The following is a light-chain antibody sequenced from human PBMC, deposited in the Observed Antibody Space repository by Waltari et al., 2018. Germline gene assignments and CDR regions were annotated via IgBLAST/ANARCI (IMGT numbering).Light chain of an antibody. CDR2: AAS. V-gene: IGKV1-39*01. CDR3: QQSYSSPPT. CDR1: QSISSY. J-gene: IGKJ1*01. Sequence: DIQMTQSPSSLSASVGYRVTLTCRASQSISSYLNWYQQKPGKAPKLLIYAASSLQSGVPSRFSGSGSGTDFTLTISSLQPEDFATYYCQQSYSSPPTFGQGTKVGLK.